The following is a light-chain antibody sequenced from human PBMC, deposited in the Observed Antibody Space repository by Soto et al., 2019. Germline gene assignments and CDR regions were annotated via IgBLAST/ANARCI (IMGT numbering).Light chain of an antibody. Sequence: QSVLTQPPSASGTPGQRVTISCSGSSSNIGSNTANWYQQLPGTAPKLLIYRNNQRPSGVPDRFSGSKSGTSASLAISGLQSEDEADYFCAAWDDSLNGHVFGTGTKLTVL. CDR3: AAWDDSLNGHV. CDR2: RNN. J-gene: IGLJ1*01. V-gene: IGLV1-44*01. CDR1: SSNIGSNT.